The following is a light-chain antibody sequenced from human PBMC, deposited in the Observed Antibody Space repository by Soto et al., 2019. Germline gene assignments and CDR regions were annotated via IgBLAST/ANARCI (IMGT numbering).Light chain of an antibody. CDR3: QHYGASRWT. Sequence: EVVLTQSPDTLSLSPGERATLSCRASQTVSNKYLTWYQQKPGQPPRLLTYGASSRATGVPDRFSGSGSGTDFTLTISRLEPEDFAMYYCQHYGASRWTFGRGTKVEIK. V-gene: IGKV3-20*01. CDR2: GAS. CDR1: QTVSNKY. J-gene: IGKJ1*01.